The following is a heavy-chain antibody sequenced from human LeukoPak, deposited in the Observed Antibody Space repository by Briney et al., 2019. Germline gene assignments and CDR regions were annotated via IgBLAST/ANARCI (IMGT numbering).Heavy chain of an antibody. CDR3: AKTRTGPYYFDY. CDR1: GYSISSGYY. J-gene: IGHJ4*02. V-gene: IGHV4-38-2*01. CDR2: IYHSGST. Sequence: SETLSLTCAVSGYSISSGYYWGWIRQPPGKGLEWIGSIYHSGSTYYNPSLKSRVTISADTSTNQFFLKLSSVTAADTAVYYCAKTRTGPYYFDYWGQGTLVTVSS.